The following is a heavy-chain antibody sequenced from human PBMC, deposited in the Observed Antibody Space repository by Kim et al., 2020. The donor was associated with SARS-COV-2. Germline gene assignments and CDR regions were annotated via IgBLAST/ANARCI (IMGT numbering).Heavy chain of an antibody. CDR3: ASIAAAGPLIGAYYYYYGMDV. Sequence: GGSLRLSCAASGFTFSSYGMHWVRQAPGKGLEWVAVISYDGSNKYYADSVKGRFTISRDNSKNTLYLQMNSLRAEDTAVYYCASIAAAGPLIGAYYYYYGMDVWGQGTTVTVSS. CDR1: GFTFSSYG. J-gene: IGHJ6*02. CDR2: ISYDGSNK. D-gene: IGHD6-13*01. V-gene: IGHV3-33*05.